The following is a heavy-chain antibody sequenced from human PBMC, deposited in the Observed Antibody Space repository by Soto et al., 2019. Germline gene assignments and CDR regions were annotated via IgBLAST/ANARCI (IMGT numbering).Heavy chain of an antibody. CDR3: ARVGPSRSVFDY. J-gene: IGHJ4*02. CDR1: GGSISSGGYY. D-gene: IGHD6-6*01. CDR2: IYYSGST. V-gene: IGHV4-31*03. Sequence: SETLCLTCTVSGGSISSGGYYWSWIRQHPGKGLEWIGYIYYSGSTYYNPSLKSRVTISVDTSKNQFSLKLSSVTAADTAVYYCARVGPSRSVFDYWGQGTLVTVSS.